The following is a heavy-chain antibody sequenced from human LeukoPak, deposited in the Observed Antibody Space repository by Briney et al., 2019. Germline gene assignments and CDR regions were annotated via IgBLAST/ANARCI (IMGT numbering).Heavy chain of an antibody. V-gene: IGHV1-18*01. J-gene: IGHJ5*02. CDR3: ARDSGSGSYDWFDP. D-gene: IGHD3-10*01. CDR2: ISAYNGNT. CDR1: GYTFNNFD. Sequence: ASVKVSCKASGYTFNNFDIDWIRQAPGQGLEWMGWISAYNGNTNYAQKLQGRVTMTTDTSTSTAYMELRSLRSDDTAVYYCARDSGSGSYDWFDPWGQGTLVTVSS.